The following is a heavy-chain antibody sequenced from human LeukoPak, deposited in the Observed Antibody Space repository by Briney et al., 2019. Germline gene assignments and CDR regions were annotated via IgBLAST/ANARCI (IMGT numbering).Heavy chain of an antibody. CDR1: GGSISSGDYY. V-gene: IGHV4-31*03. Sequence: PSETLSLTCTVSGGSISSGDYYWSWIRQHQEKGLEWIGYSYYSGSVYYNPSLKSRVTISVDTSKNQFSLTLSSVTAADTAVYYCARAILTPSGYVWHFDLWGRGTLVTVSS. CDR3: ARAILTPSGYVWHFDL. D-gene: IGHD3-22*01. J-gene: IGHJ2*01. CDR2: SYYSGSV.